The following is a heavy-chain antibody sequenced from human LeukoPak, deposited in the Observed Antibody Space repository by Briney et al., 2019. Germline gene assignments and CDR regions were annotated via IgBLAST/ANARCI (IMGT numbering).Heavy chain of an antibody. D-gene: IGHD3-10*01. J-gene: IGHJ5*02. Sequence: SETLSLTCTVSGGSISSSSYYWGWIRQPPGKGLEWIGYVYYTGSTDYNPSLKSRVTMSVDTSKNQFSLNLSSVTAADTAVYYCARPTMLRGVIDLWGQGTLVTVSS. CDR3: ARPTMLRGVIDL. V-gene: IGHV4-61*05. CDR2: VYYTGST. CDR1: GGSISSSSYY.